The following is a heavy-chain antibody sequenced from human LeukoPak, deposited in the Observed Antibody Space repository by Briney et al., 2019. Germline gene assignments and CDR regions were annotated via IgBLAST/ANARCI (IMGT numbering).Heavy chain of an antibody. CDR3: ARDNYGSGLGYY. CDR1: GGSISSYY. J-gene: IGHJ4*02. Sequence: PSETLSLTCTVSGGSISSYYWSWIRQPPGKGLEWIGEIYHSGSTNYNPSLKSRVTISVDKSKNQFSLKLSSVTAADTAVYYCARDNYGSGLGYYWGQGTLVTVSS. V-gene: IGHV4-59*12. CDR2: IYHSGST. D-gene: IGHD3-10*01.